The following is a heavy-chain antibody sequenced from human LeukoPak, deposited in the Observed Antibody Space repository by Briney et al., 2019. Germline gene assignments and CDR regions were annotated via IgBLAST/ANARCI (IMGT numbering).Heavy chain of an antibody. D-gene: IGHD2-2*01. CDR1: GGSISSYY. CDR2: IYYSGST. V-gene: IGHV4-59*01. CDR3: ARTTEGYCSSASCFGFSYSYYMDV. J-gene: IGHJ6*03. Sequence: SETLSPTCTVSGGSISSYYWSWIRQPPGKGLEWIGYIYYSGSTNYNPSLKSRVTISVDTSKNQFSLKLSSVIAADTAVYYCARTTEGYCSSASCFGFSYSYYMDVWGKGTTVTISS.